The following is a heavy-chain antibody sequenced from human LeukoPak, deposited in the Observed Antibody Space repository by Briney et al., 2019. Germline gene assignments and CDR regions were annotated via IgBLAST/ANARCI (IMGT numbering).Heavy chain of an antibody. V-gene: IGHV1-46*02. CDR3: ARGHSNPPSYYYYYYMDV. Sequence: ASVKVSCKVSGYTLNELSMHWMRQAPGQGLEWMGIINPSGAGTNYAQRFQGRVTLTRDTSTTTLYMELSSLRSEDTAVYYCARGHSNPPSYYYYYYMDVWGKGTTVTVSS. D-gene: IGHD4-11*01. CDR1: GYTLNELS. J-gene: IGHJ6*03. CDR2: INPSGAGT.